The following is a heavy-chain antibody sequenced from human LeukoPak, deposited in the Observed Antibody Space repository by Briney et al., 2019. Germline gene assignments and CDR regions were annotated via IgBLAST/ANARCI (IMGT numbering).Heavy chain of an antibody. J-gene: IGHJ4*02. Sequence: ASVKVSCKTSGYTFTSYDINWVRQATGQGLEWRGWMNPNTGSTDYAQKFQGRVTMTRDTSISTAYMELSSLRSEDTAVYYGARGRGGGHFDYWGQGTLVSVSS. CDR2: MNPNTGST. V-gene: IGHV1-8*01. D-gene: IGHD3-10*01. CDR1: GYTFTSYD. CDR3: ARGRGGGHFDY.